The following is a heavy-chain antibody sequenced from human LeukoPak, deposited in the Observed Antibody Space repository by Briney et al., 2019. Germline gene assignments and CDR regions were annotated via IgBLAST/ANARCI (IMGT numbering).Heavy chain of an antibody. CDR2: INPNSGGT. Sequence: ASVNVSCKASGYTFTGYYMHWVRQAPGQGLEWMGWINPNSGGTNYAQKFQGRVTMTRDTSISTAYMELSRLRSDDTAVYYCARDSDTAVWSGAFDIWGQGTMVTVSS. CDR1: GYTFTGYY. CDR3: ARDSDTAVWSGAFDI. D-gene: IGHD5-18*01. J-gene: IGHJ3*02. V-gene: IGHV1-2*02.